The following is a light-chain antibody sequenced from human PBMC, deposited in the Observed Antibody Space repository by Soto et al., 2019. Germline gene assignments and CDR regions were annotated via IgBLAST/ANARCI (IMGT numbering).Light chain of an antibody. CDR2: GNR. CDR1: SSNLGAGYD. Sequence: QSVLPQPPSVSGAPGQRVTISFTGNSSNLGAGYDVHWYRQLPGAAPKLVIFGNRHRPSGVPERFSGSKSGTSASLAITGLQGEDEADYCCQAYGYSLTASVFGGGTKVTVL. J-gene: IGLJ3*02. CDR3: QAYGYSLTASV. V-gene: IGLV1-40*01.